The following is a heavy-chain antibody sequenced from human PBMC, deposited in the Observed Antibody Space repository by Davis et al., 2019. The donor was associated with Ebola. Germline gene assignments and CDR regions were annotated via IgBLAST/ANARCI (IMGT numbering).Heavy chain of an antibody. D-gene: IGHD1-26*01. CDR3: ARAIVGATYYYYGMDV. J-gene: IGHJ6*04. V-gene: IGHV3-23*01. CDR2: ISGSGGST. Sequence: GGSLRLSCAASGFTFSSYAMSWVRQAPGKGLEWVSAISGSGGSTYYADSVKGRFTISRDNSKNTLYLQMNSLRAEDTAVYYCARAIVGATYYYYGMDVWGKGTTVTVSS. CDR1: GFTFSSYA.